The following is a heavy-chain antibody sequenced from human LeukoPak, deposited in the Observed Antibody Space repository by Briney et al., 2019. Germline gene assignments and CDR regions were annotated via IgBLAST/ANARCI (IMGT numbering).Heavy chain of an antibody. D-gene: IGHD3-10*01. CDR3: ARDRNTMVRGVIDAFDI. Sequence: ASVKVSCKASGYTFTGYYMHWVRQAPGQGLEWMGWINPKSGGTNYAQNFQGRVTMTRDTSISTAYMELSRLRSDDTAVYYCARDRNTMVRGVIDAFDIWGQGTMVTVSS. V-gene: IGHV1-2*02. CDR1: GYTFTGYY. J-gene: IGHJ3*02. CDR2: INPKSGGT.